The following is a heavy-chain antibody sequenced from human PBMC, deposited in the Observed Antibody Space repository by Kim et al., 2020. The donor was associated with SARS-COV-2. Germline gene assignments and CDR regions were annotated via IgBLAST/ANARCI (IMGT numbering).Heavy chain of an antibody. J-gene: IGHJ4*02. CDR3: ARGYDFWAFDY. V-gene: IGHV4-4*07. Sequence: TNYNPPLKGRVTMSVDTSKNQFSLKLSSVTAADTAVYYCARGYDFWAFDYWGQGTLVTVSS. CDR2: T. D-gene: IGHD3-3*01.